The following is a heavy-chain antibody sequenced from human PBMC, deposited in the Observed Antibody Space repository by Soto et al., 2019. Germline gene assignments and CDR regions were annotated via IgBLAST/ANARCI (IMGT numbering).Heavy chain of an antibody. CDR3: ARVGGNFVQFDY. V-gene: IGHV4-30-4*01. CDR2: IYYSGTT. J-gene: IGHJ4*02. CDR1: GGSISSGDYY. D-gene: IGHD2-21*02. Sequence: QVQLQESGPGLVKPSQTLSLTCTVSGGSISSGDYYWSWIRQPPGKGLEWIGFIYYSGTTYYNPSLERRVTISVDTSKNQFSLTLSSVTAADTAVYFCARVGGNFVQFDYWGQGTLVTVSS.